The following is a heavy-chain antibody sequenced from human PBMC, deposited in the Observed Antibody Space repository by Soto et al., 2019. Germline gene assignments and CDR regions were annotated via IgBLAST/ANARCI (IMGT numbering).Heavy chain of an antibody. CDR3: AHGPQVIPRSMVLFDP. D-gene: IGHD3-10*01. CDR1: GFSLSTSGVG. CDR2: IYWNDDK. J-gene: IGHJ5*02. V-gene: IGHV2-5*01. Sequence: SGPTLVNPTQTLTLTCTFSGFSLSTSGVGVGWIRQPPGKALEWLALIYWNDDKRYSPSLKSRLTITKDTSKNQVVLTMTNMDPVDTATYYCAHGPQVIPRSMVLFDPWGQGTLVTVSS.